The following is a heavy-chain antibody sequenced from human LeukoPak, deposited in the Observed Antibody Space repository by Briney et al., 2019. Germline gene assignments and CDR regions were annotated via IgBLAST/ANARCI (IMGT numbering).Heavy chain of an antibody. CDR3: ARQTGSGLFILP. V-gene: IGHV4-4*02. CDR2: IFHSATT. J-gene: IGHJ4*02. D-gene: IGHD3/OR15-3a*01. CDR1: GGSINSSNW. Sequence: KTSETLSLTCAVSGGSINSSNWWSWVRQPPGKGLEWIGEIFHSATTNYNPSLKSRVTISVDKSKNHFSLKLSSVTAADTAVYYCARQTGSGLFILPGGQGTLVTVSS.